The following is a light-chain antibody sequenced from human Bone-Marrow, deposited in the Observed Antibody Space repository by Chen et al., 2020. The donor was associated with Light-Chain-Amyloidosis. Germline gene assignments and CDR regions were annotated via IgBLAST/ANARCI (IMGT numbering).Light chain of an antibody. CDR1: GSDVGTNQY. J-gene: IGLJ2*01. Sequence: HSALTQPRSVSGSPGQSVTISCSGPGSDVGTNQYVSWYQHSPGKAPKVVIFDVNSRPSGVPGRFSGSKSGNTASLTISGLRAEDEADYCCSSYVRYTWIFGGGTKLTVL. V-gene: IGLV2-11*01. CDR2: DVN. CDR3: SSYVRYTWI.